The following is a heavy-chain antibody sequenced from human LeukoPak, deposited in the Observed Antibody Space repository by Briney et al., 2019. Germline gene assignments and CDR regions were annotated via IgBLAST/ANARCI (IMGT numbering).Heavy chain of an antibody. CDR2: ISAYNGNT. CDR1: GYTFTSYG. CDR3: ARDRGRITIFGVVIWDAFDI. V-gene: IGHV1-18*01. D-gene: IGHD3-3*01. J-gene: IGHJ3*02. Sequence: ASVKVSCKASGYTFTSYGISWVRQAPGQGLEWMGWISAYNGNTNYAQKLQGRVTMTTDTSTSTAYMELRSLRSDDTAVYYCARDRGRITIFGVVIWDAFDIWGQGTMVTVSS.